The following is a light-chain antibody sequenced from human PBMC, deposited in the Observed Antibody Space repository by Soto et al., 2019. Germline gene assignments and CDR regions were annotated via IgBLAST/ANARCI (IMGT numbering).Light chain of an antibody. CDR2: AAS. Sequence: AIQMTQSPSSLSSSVGDIFTITCRASQGIRNDLGWYQQKPGKAPKLLIYAASSLQSGVPSRFSGSGSGTDFTLTISSLQPEDFATYYCLQDYNYPRTFGQGTKVDIK. CDR3: LQDYNYPRT. CDR1: QGIRND. V-gene: IGKV1-6*01. J-gene: IGKJ1*01.